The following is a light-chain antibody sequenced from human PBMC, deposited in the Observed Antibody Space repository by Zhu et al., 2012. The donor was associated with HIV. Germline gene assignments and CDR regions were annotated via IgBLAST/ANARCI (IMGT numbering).Light chain of an antibody. CDR2: GAS. CDR3: QHLTLYPT. Sequence: DIHLTQSPSFLSASVGDRVTITCRASQGISNHLAWYHQKAGKAPKLLIYGASILQSGVPSRFSGSGSGTEFTLTISTLQPEDFATYFCQHLTLYPTFGGGSKVE. J-gene: IGKJ4*01. V-gene: IGKV1-9*01. CDR1: QGISNH.